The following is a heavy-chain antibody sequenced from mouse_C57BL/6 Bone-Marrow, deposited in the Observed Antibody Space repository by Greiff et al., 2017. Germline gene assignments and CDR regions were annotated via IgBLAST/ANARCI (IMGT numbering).Heavy chain of an antibody. V-gene: IGHV1-72*01. Sequence: QVQLQQPGAELVKPGASVKLSCTASGYTFTSYWMHWVKQRPGRGLEWIGRIDPNSGGTKYNEKFKGKATLTVDKPSSTAYMQLSSLTSEDSAVYYCARWDDYGSSYGYFDVWGTGTTVTVAS. J-gene: IGHJ1*03. D-gene: IGHD1-1*01. CDR3: ARWDDYGSSYGYFDV. CDR2: IDPNSGGT. CDR1: GYTFTSYW.